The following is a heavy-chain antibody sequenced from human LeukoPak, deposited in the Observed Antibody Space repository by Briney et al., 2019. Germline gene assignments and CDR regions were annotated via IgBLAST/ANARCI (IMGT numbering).Heavy chain of an antibody. J-gene: IGHJ4*02. CDR2: INPNSGGT. V-gene: IGHV1-2*04. CDR3: ASGEDYYGSGSLDY. Sequence: ASVKVSCKASGYTFTGYYMHWVRQAPGQGLERMGWINPNSGGTNYAQKFQGWVTMTRDTSISTAYMELSRLRSDDTAVYYCASGEDYYGSGSLDYWGQGTLVTVSS. D-gene: IGHD3-10*01. CDR1: GYTFTGYY.